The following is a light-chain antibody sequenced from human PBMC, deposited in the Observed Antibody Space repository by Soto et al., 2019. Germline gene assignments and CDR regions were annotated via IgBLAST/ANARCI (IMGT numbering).Light chain of an antibody. CDR3: TSHTTTSPPVL. CDR2: DVR. J-gene: IGLJ2*01. V-gene: IGLV2-14*03. Sequence: QSALTQPASVSGSPGQSITISCTGTSSDVGAFNFVSWYQQHPGKAPKLMIYDVRHRPSGVSDRFSGSKSGNTASLTIYGLLAEDEADYYCTSHTTTSPPVLFGGGTKLTVL. CDR1: SSDVGAFNF.